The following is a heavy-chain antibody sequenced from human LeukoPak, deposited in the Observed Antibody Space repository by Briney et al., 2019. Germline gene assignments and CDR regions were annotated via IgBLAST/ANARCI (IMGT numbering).Heavy chain of an antibody. D-gene: IGHD6-19*01. Sequence: GGSLRLSCEASGFTFSSYAMSWVRQAPGKGLEWVANIKQDGSEKYYVNSVKGRFTISRDNAKNLLNLQMNSLRAEDTAVYYCARGYSSPWDRYFDYWGQGTLVTVSS. J-gene: IGHJ4*02. V-gene: IGHV3-7*01. CDR1: GFTFSSYA. CDR3: ARGYSSPWDRYFDY. CDR2: IKQDGSEK.